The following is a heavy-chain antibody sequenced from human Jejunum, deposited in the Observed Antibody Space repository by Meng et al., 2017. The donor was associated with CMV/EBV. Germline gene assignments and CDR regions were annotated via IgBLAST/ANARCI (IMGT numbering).Heavy chain of an antibody. V-gene: IGHV3-21*01. CDR1: GFSFSFYN. CDR2: IGISGSYV. Sequence: ASGFSFSFYNMMWVRQAPGKGLEWVSSIGISGSYVSYADSVKGRFTISRDNPKNSQFLLMTSLRAEDTAVYYCARDPLGDRDPFDIWGQGTVVTVSS. CDR3: ARDPLGDRDPFDI. J-gene: IGHJ3*02.